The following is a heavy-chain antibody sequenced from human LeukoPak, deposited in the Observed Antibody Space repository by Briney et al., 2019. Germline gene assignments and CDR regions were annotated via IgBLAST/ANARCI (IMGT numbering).Heavy chain of an antibody. J-gene: IGHJ4*03. D-gene: IGHD4-23*01. V-gene: IGHV4-30-4*01. CDR3: GKVGGNTNS. CDR2: IHNRRVT. CDR1: GASITSDIFY. Sequence: SETQSLTCTVSGASITSDIFYWNWIRQSPGKGLEWIGAIHNRRVTSLNPSLESRLTISVDPSENKFFLKMTSVTDADTATYYCGKVGGNTNSWGNGTLVSVSS.